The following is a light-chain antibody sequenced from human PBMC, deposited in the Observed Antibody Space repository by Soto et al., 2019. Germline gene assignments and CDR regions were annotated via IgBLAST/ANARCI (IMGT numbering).Light chain of an antibody. Sequence: QSALTQPASVSGSPGQLITISCTGTSSDVGAYNYVSWYQQHPGKAPKLMIYVVTNRPSGVSNRFSGSKSGNTASLTISGLQAEDEADYYCSSYTSSSTLVVFGGGTKVTVL. CDR1: SSDVGAYNY. J-gene: IGLJ2*01. CDR2: VVT. CDR3: SSYTSSSTLVV. V-gene: IGLV2-14*01.